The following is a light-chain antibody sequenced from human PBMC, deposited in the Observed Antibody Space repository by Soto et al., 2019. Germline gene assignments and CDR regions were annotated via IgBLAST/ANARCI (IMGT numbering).Light chain of an antibody. V-gene: IGKV3-11*01. J-gene: IGKJ1*01. CDR3: QDRHNWHWT. CDR1: QFIPIH. CDR2: DAF. Sequence: EIVLTQSPPTLYLSPGERATLSCRASQFIPIHLAWYQQKPGQPPRLLIYDAFNRAAGIPARFSGSGSGTDFAFTIGSLEPEDFAVYYFQDRHNWHWTFGQGTKVEIK.